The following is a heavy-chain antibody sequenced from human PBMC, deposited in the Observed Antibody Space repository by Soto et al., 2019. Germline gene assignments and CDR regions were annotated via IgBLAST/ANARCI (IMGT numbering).Heavy chain of an antibody. CDR2: IFPIFGTA. D-gene: IGHD5-18*01. V-gene: IGHV1-69*01. CDR1: GGTFSSYA. Sequence: QVQLVQSGAEVKKPGSSVKVSCKASGGTFSSYAISWVRQAPGQGLEWMGGIFPIFGTANYAQKFQGRVTITADESTSTAYMELSSLRSEDTAVYYCARARDTAMAPFYYGMDVWVQETTVTVSS. CDR3: ARARDTAMAPFYYGMDV. J-gene: IGHJ6*02.